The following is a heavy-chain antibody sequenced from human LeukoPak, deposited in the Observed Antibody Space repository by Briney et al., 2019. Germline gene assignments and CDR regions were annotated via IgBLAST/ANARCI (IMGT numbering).Heavy chain of an antibody. D-gene: IGHD5-18*01. Sequence: PGGSLRLSCAASGFTFSSYAMHWVRQAPGKGLEWVSSISSSSSYIYYADSVKGRFTISRDNAKNSLYLQMNSLRAEDTAVYYCARGRGYSYGYAPLIDYWGQGTLVTVSS. CDR3: ARGRGYSYGYAPLIDY. CDR1: GFTFSSYA. V-gene: IGHV3-21*01. CDR2: ISSSSSYI. J-gene: IGHJ4*02.